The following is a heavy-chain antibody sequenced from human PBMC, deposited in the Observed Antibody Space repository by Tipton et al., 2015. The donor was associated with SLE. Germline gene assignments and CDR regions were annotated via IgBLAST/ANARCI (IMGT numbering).Heavy chain of an antibody. CDR1: GFSFDDYA. CDR3: AKEEPSGYYGMDV. V-gene: IGHV3-9*01. Sequence: SLRLSCAASGFSFDDYAMHWVRQAPGKGLEWVSGISWNSGSIDYADSVKGRFTISRDNAKNSLYLQMNSLRAEDTALYYCAKEEPSGYYGMDVWGQGTTVTAPS. J-gene: IGHJ6*02. D-gene: IGHD1-14*01. CDR2: ISWNSGSI.